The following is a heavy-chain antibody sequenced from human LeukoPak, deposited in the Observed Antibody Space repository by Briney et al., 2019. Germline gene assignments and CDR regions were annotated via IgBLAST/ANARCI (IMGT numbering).Heavy chain of an antibody. D-gene: IGHD6-13*01. CDR2: IHYSGSI. J-gene: IGHJ4*02. Sequence: SETLSLTCTVSGGSISSGGYYWSWIRQHPGKGLEWIGYIHYSGSIYYNPSLKRRVTISVDTSKNQFSLKLSSVTAADTAVYYCANSKQYYYFDYWGQGTLVTVSS. CDR3: ANSKQYYYFDY. V-gene: IGHV4-31*03. CDR1: GGSISSGGYY.